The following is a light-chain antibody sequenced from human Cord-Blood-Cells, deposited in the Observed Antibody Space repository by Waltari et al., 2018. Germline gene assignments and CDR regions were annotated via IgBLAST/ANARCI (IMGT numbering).Light chain of an antibody. J-gene: IGLJ2*01. V-gene: IGLV2-8*01. Sequence: QSALTQPPSASGSPGQSVTISCTGTSSDVGGYNYVSWYQPHPAKAPKLMIYEVSKRPSGVPDRFSGSKSGNTASLTVSGLQAEDEADYYCSSYTGSNNLGVVFGGGTKLTVL. CDR3: SSYTGSNNLGVV. CDR1: SSDVGGYNY. CDR2: EVS.